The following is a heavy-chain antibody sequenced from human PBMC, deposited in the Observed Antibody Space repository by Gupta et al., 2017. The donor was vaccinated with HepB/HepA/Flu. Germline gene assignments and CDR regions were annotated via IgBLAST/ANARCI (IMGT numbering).Heavy chain of an antibody. CDR2: IYSGGST. CDR3: ARVVVSGYFDY. J-gene: IGHJ4*02. Sequence: EVQLVESGGGLVQPGGSLRLSCAASGFTVSSNYMSWVRQAPGKGVEWVSVIYSGGSTYYADSVKGRFTISRDNSKNTLYLQMNSLRAEDTAVYYCARVVVSGYFDYWGQGTLVTVSS. V-gene: IGHV3-66*01. CDR1: GFTVSSNY. D-gene: IGHD2-15*01.